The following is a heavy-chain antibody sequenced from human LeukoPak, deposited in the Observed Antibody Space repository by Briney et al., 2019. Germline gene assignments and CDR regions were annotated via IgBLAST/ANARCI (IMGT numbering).Heavy chain of an antibody. CDR2: IYSGGST. J-gene: IGHJ6*02. CDR3: ARVSAPPYYYYGMDV. D-gene: IGHD2/OR15-2a*01. CDR1: GFTVSSNY. Sequence: GGSLRLSCPASGFTVSSNYMSWVRQAPGKGLEWVSVIYSGGSTYYADSVKGRFTISRDNSKNTLYLQINSLRAEDTAVYYCARVSAPPYYYYGMDVWAKGPRSPSP. V-gene: IGHV3-66*01.